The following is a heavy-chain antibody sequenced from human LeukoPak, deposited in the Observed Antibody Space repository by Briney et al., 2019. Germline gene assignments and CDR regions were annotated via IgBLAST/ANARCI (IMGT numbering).Heavy chain of an antibody. Sequence: PGGSLRLSCAASGFTVSSNYMSWVRQAPGKGLEWVSVIYSGGSRYYADSVKGRFTISRDNSKNTLYLQMNSLRAEDTAVYYCARDPGLMDVRGAFDIWGQGTMVPVSS. CDR3: ARDPGLMDVRGAFDI. D-gene: IGHD2-8*01. CDR2: IYSGGSR. V-gene: IGHV3-53*01. J-gene: IGHJ3*02. CDR1: GFTVSSNY.